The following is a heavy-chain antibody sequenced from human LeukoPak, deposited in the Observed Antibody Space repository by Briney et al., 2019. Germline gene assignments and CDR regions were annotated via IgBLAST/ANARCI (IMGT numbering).Heavy chain of an antibody. V-gene: IGHV3-30*04. D-gene: IGHD6-13*01. CDR2: ISYDGTNK. J-gene: IGHJ6*03. Sequence: PGGSLRLSCAASGFTFSSYAMHWVRQAPGKGLEWVTIISYDGTNKYYADSVKGRFTISRDNSKNTLYLQMNSLRAEDTAVYYCAKGVQVTAAGTYYYYYYYMDVWGKGTTVTVSS. CDR3: AKGVQVTAAGTYYYYYYYMDV. CDR1: GFTFSSYA.